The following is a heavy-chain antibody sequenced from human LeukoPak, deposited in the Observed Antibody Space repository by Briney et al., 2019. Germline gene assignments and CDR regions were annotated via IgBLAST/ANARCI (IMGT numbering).Heavy chain of an antibody. CDR2: VYYGRSP. J-gene: IGHJ4*02. Sequence: PSETLSLTCTVSGDSISRSTYYWAWIRQPPGKGLEWIGSVYYGRSPYFNPSLESRATISVDTSKNHFSLKTSSVTAADTAVYYCARSSGTGTSSYWGQGTLVTVSS. CDR3: ARSSGTGTSSY. CDR1: GDSISRSTYY. V-gene: IGHV4-39*02. D-gene: IGHD6-25*01.